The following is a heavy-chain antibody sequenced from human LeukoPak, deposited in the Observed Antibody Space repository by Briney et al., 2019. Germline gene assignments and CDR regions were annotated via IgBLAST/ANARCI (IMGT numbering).Heavy chain of an antibody. CDR1: GGSISSSNW. D-gene: IGHD3-22*01. V-gene: IGHV3-73*01. CDR2: IRSKANSYAT. CDR3: TPGSSGYYY. Sequence: PSETLSLTCAVSGGSISSSNWWSWVRQPPGKGLEWVGRIRSKANSYATAYAASVKGRFTISRDDSKNTAYLQMNSLKTEDTAVYYCTPGSSGYYYWGQGTLVTVSS. J-gene: IGHJ4*02.